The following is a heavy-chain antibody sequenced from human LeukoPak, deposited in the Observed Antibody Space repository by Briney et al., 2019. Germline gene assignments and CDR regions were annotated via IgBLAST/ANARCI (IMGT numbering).Heavy chain of an antibody. CDR1: GGSNSSSSYY. Sequence: SETLSLTCTVSGGSNSSSSYYWGWIRQPPGKGLEWIGSIHYSGSTYYSPSLKSRVTISVDTSKDQFSLKLSSVTAAATAVFYCARKSLGYWYFDLWGRGTLVTVSS. J-gene: IGHJ2*01. V-gene: IGHV4-39*01. D-gene: IGHD6-19*01. CDR2: IHYSGST. CDR3: ARKSLGYWYFDL.